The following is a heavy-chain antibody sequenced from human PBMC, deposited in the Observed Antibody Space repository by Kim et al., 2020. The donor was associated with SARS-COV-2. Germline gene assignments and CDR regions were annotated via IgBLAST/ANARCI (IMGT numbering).Heavy chain of an antibody. Sequence: QKCQGRVTFTKDTSAKTAYMELSSLRSEDTAVYYCARDHRNISGYYSFDYWGQGTLVTVSS. CDR3: ARDHRNISGYYSFDY. J-gene: IGHJ4*02. D-gene: IGHD3-22*01. V-gene: IGHV1-3*01.